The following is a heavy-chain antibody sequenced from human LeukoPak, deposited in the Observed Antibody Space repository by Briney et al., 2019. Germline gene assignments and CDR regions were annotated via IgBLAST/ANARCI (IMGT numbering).Heavy chain of an antibody. J-gene: IGHJ4*02. CDR2: IYYSGST. D-gene: IGHD3-3*01. Sequence: SETLSLTCTVSGGSISSYYWSWIRQPPGKGLEWIGYIYYSGSTNYNPSLKSRVTISVDTSKNQFSLKLSSVTAADTAVYYCARTYYDFWSAPFGYFDYWGQGTLVTVSS. CDR3: ARTYYDFWSAPFGYFDY. CDR1: GGSISSYY. V-gene: IGHV4-59*01.